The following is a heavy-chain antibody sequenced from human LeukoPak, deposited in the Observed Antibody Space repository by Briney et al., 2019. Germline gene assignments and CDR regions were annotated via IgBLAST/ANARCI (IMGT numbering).Heavy chain of an antibody. CDR1: GFTFSSYA. V-gene: IGHV3-23*01. CDR2: ISGSGGST. J-gene: IGHJ4*02. Sequence: GGSLRLSCAASGFTFSSYAMSWVRRAPGKGLEWVSAISGSGGSTYYADSVKGRFTISRDNSKNTLYLQMNSLRAEDTAVYYCAKVLGRSKGGYYFDYWGQGTLVTVSS. CDR3: AKVLGRSKGGYYFDY. D-gene: IGHD3-10*01.